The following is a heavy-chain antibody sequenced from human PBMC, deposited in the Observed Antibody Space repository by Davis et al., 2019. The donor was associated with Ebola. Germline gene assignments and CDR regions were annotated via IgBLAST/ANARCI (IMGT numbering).Heavy chain of an antibody. D-gene: IGHD5-24*01. V-gene: IGHV3-23*01. CDR2: ISGSGGST. CDR3: ARGDGYNYFGR. J-gene: IGHJ5*02. CDR1: GFTFSSYA. Sequence: GGSLRLSCAASGFTFSSYAMSWVRQAPGKGLEWVSAISGSGGSTYYADSVKGRFTISRDNSKNALYLQMNSLRAEDTAVYYCARGDGYNYFGRWGQGTLVTVSS.